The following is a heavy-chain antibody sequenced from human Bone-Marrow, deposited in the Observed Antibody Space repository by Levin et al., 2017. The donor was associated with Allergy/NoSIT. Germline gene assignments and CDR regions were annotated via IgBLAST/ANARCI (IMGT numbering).Heavy chain of an antibody. J-gene: IGHJ6*02. CDR2: TSFDGSNT. Sequence: SGGSLRLSCEATGFSFSPYAFHWVRQAPGKGLEWVAVTSFDGSNTEYADSMKGRFTISRDNSKNTVFLQMNSLRNEDTAVYYCARDFGSSGRYYALDLWGQGTTVTVSS. CDR1: GFSFSPYA. CDR3: ARDFGSSGRYYALDL. D-gene: IGHD6-19*01. V-gene: IGHV3-30*04.